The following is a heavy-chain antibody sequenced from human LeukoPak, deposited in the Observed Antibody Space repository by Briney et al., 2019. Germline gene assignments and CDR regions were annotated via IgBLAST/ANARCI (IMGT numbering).Heavy chain of an antibody. CDR2: IYPGDSDT. V-gene: IGHV5-51*01. CDR1: GYRFTSYW. J-gene: IGHJ3*02. Sequence: GESLKISCKGSGYRFTSYWIGWVRQMPGKGLEWMGIIYPGDSDTRYSPSFQGQVTISADKSISTAYLQWSSLKASDTAMYYCARPGARVQDAFDIWGQGTMVTVSS. CDR3: ARPGARVQDAFDI. D-gene: IGHD1-1*01.